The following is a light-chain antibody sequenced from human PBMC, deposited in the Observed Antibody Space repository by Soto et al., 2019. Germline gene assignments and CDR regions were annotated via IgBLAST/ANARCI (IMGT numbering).Light chain of an antibody. CDR3: QYYGNSQWT. CDR2: GAS. J-gene: IGKJ1*01. Sequence: EIVLTQSPGTLSLSPGERATLSCRAGQSVSSNYLAWYQQKLGQAPRLLIYGASSRATGIPDRFGGSGSGTDFTLTISRLEPEDFAVYYCQYYGNSQWTFGQGTKVEIK. CDR1: QSVSSNY. V-gene: IGKV3-20*01.